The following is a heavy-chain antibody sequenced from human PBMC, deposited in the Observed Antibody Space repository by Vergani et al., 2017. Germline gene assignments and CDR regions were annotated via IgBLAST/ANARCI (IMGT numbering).Heavy chain of an antibody. V-gene: IGHV1-69*01. CDR2: IIPIFGTA. CDR1: GGTFSSYA. J-gene: IGHJ6*03. CDR3: ARVVGYVLRFLVYYYKDV. Sequence: QVQLVQSGAEVKKPGSSVKVSCKASGGTFSSYAISWVRQAPGQGLEWMGGIIPIFGTANYAQKFQGRVTITAVESTSTAYMELSSLRSEDTAVYYCARVVGYVLRFLVYYYKDVWGKGTTVTVSS. D-gene: IGHD3-3*01.